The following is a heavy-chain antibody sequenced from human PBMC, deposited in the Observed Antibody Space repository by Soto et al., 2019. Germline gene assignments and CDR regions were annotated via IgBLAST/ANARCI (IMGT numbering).Heavy chain of an antibody. V-gene: IGHV3-30*18. CDR1: GFTFSSYG. CDR2: ISYDGSNK. D-gene: IGHD3-10*01. CDR3: AKALWFGEPGQIYGMDV. J-gene: IGHJ6*02. Sequence: GGSLRLSCAASGFTFSSYGMHWVRQAPGKGLEWVAVISYDGSNKYYADSVKGRFTISRDNSKNTLYLQMNSLRAEDTAVYYCAKALWFGEPGQIYGMDVWGQGTTVTVSS.